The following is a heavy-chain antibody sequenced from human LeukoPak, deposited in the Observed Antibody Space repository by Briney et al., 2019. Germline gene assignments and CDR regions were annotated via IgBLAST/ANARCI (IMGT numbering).Heavy chain of an antibody. CDR2: IYYSGST. J-gene: IGHJ6*04. CDR3: ARVYNRREGYPRMDV. CDR1: GGSMSSYY. V-gene: IGHV4-59*01. D-gene: IGHD1-14*01. Sequence: PSETLSLTCTVSGGSMSSYYWSWIRQTPGKGLEWIGYIYYSGSTKYNPSLKSRVTISVDTSKNQFSLKLSTVTAADTAVYYCARVYNRREGYPRMDVWGKGTTVTVSS.